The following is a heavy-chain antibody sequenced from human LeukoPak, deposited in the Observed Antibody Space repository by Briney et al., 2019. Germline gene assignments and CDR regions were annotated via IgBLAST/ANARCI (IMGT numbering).Heavy chain of an antibody. D-gene: IGHD5-24*01. CDR2: IKHDGSEQ. J-gene: IGHJ4*02. CDR3: TRVGYIDEGIDY. CDR1: GFIFTSNR. Sequence: GGSLRLSCAASGFIFTSNRMNWVRQAPGKGLEWVANIKHDGSEQIYVDSVKGRFTISRDNAKNSLYLQMNSLRAEDTAIYYCTRVGYIDEGIDYWGQGTLVTVSS. V-gene: IGHV3-7*04.